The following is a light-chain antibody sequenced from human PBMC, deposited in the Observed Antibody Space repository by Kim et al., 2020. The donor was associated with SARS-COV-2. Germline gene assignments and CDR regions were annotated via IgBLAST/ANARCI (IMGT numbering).Light chain of an antibody. Sequence: QSALTQPRSVSGSPGQSVTISCTGTSSDVAGYNSVSWYQQHPGKAPKLMIYDVSKRPSGVPDRFSGSKSGNTASLTISGLQAEDEADYYCCSYAGSYTLVFGGGTKVTVL. CDR1: SSDVAGYNS. CDR2: DVS. J-gene: IGLJ2*01. CDR3: CSYAGSYTLV. V-gene: IGLV2-11*01.